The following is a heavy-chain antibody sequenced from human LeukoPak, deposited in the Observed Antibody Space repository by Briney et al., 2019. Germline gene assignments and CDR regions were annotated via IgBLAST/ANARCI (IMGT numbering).Heavy chain of an antibody. CDR2: ISGSGGST. V-gene: IGHV3-23*01. D-gene: IGHD4-17*01. CDR3: AKSLLQYGDYAFGAFDI. Sequence: GRSLRLSCAASGFTFSSYAMSWVRQAPGKGLEWVSAISGSGGSTYYADSVKGRFTISRDNSKNTLYLQMNSLRAEDTAVYYCAKSLLQYGDYAFGAFDIWGQGTMVTVSS. CDR1: GFTFSSYA. J-gene: IGHJ3*02.